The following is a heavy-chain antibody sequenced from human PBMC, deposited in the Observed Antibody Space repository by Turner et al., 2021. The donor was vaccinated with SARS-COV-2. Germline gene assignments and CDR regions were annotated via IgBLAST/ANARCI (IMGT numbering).Heavy chain of an antibody. J-gene: IGHJ6*02. V-gene: IGHV4-39*01. Sequence: QLQLQESGPGLVKPSETLSLTCTVSVGSLGSSSYYWGWVRQPPGQGLEWIGSIYYSGSTYYNPSLKSRVTISVDTSKNQFSLKLSSVTAADTAVYYCATSTVAGTELNYYGMDVWGQGTTVTVSS. CDR3: ATSTVAGTELNYYGMDV. CDR2: IYYSGST. D-gene: IGHD6-13*01. CDR1: VGSLGSSSYY.